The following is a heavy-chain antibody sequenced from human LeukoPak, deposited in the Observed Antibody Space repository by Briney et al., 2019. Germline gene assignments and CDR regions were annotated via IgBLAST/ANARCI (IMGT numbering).Heavy chain of an antibody. Sequence: SETLSLTCSVSGGPISGYYWSWIRQVPGRGLEWIGYTDHRGSTNYNPSLRSRVTISVDMSKNQFSLRLSSITAADTAVYFCARPGSGGFGEWTFDIWGQGTMVSVSS. D-gene: IGHD3-10*01. CDR3: ARPGSGGFGEWTFDI. CDR1: GGPISGYY. J-gene: IGHJ3*02. CDR2: TDHRGST. V-gene: IGHV4-59*08.